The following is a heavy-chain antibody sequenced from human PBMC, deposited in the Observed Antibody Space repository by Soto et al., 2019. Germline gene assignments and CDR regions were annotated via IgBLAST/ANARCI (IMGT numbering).Heavy chain of an antibody. V-gene: IGHV1-18*01. D-gene: IGHD3-22*01. CDR3: ARDRSPAPDKTMISQN. Sequence: ASVKGSCKASGYTFNTFGITWVRKAPGQGLEWMGCVSGYSDKRDYSRKLQDRITLTADPSTTTSYMELRSLSVDDTAVYYCARDRSPAPDKTMISQNWGQGTLVTVSS. J-gene: IGHJ1*01. CDR2: VSGYSDKR. CDR1: GYTFNTFG.